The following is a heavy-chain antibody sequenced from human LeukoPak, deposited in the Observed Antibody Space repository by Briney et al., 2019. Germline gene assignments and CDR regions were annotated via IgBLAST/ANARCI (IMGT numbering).Heavy chain of an antibody. V-gene: IGHV4-59*01. CDR3: ASTYSSRFYFDF. J-gene: IGHJ4*02. CDR1: GGSISSYY. CDR2: ISNSGNT. D-gene: IGHD6-13*01. Sequence: SETLSLTCTGSGGSISSYYWSWIRQSPGQGLECIGYISNSGNTNYNPSLASRVTMSLDTSNNQFSLKLDSVTPADTAVYYCASTYSSRFYFDFWGQGSLVTVSS.